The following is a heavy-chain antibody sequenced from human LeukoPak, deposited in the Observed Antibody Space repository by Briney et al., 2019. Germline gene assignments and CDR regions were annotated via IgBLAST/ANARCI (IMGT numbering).Heavy chain of an antibody. CDR2: IYSGGST. Sequence: GGSLRLSCAASGFTVSSNYMSWVRQAPGKGLEWVSVIYSGGSTYYADSVKGRFTISRDNSKNTLYLQMNSLRAEDTAVYYCAAMVRGATYFDYWGQGTLVTVSS. V-gene: IGHV3-53*05. CDR1: GFTVSSNY. J-gene: IGHJ4*02. CDR3: AAMVRGATYFDY. D-gene: IGHD3-10*01.